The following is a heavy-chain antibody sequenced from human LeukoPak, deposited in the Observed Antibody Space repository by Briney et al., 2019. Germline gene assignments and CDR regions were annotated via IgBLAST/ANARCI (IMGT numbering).Heavy chain of an antibody. CDR2: IKHDGSEK. D-gene: IGHD3-22*01. V-gene: IGHV3-7*01. CDR1: GFTFSSYW. CDR3: ARGVLTYYYESSAYYPFGF. J-gene: IGHJ4*02. Sequence: TGGSLRLSCAASGFTFSSYWMSWVRQAPGKGLEWVANIKHDGSEKYYVDSVKGRFTISRDNAKNSLYLQMNSLRAEDTAVYYCARGVLTYYYESSAYYPFGFWGQGALVTVSS.